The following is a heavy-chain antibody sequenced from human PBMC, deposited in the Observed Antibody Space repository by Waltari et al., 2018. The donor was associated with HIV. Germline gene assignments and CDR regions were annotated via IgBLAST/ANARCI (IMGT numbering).Heavy chain of an antibody. CDR2: IYYSRSC. CDR1: GYSISSDYY. V-gene: IGHV4-38-2*02. J-gene: IGHJ4*02. CDR3: ARDASGYDYGCEF. Sequence: QLQLQDSGPGLVKPSETLSLTCAVSGYSISSDYYWVWIRPPPGKGLGWIGSIYYSRSCSYNPALRSRVTISVDTSKNQFSLNRRFVTAADTAVYYCARDASGYDYGCEFWGQGTLVSVSS. D-gene: IGHD5-12*01.